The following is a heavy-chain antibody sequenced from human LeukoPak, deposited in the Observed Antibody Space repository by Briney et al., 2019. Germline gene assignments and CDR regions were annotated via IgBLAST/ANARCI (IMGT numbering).Heavy chain of an antibody. CDR3: ARVVGDGYNYFLDY. V-gene: IGHV4-59*01. CDR2: IYYSGST. CDR1: GGSISSYY. D-gene: IGHD5-24*01. J-gene: IGHJ4*02. Sequence: SETLSLTCTVSGGSISSYYWSWIRQPPGKGLEWIGYIYYSGSTNYNPSLKSRVTISVDTSKNQFSLKLSSVTAADTAVYYCARVVGDGYNYFLDYWGQGTLVTVSS.